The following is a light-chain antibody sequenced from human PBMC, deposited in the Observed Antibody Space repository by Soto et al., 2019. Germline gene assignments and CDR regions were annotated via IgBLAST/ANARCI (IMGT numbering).Light chain of an antibody. J-gene: IGKJ4*01. Sequence: DIQMTQSPSSLSASLGDRVTVTCRASQSISTYLNWFKQRRGKATKLQIYGSYTLQDEIPSKFKGRAHKTYRAIPIRRLQPEDYATYHCQQRTGAPRTFGEGNSVEI. V-gene: IGKV1-39*01. CDR1: QSISTY. CDR3: QQRTGAPRT. CDR2: GSY.